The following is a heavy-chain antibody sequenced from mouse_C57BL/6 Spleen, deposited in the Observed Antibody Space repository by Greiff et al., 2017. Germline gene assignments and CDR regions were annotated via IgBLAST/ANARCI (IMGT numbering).Heavy chain of an antibody. J-gene: IGHJ4*01. Sequence: EVQLVESGEGLVKPGGSLKLSCAASGFTFSSYAMSWVRQTPEKRLEWVAYISSGGDYIYYADTVKGRFTISRDNARNTLYLQMSSLKSEDTAMYYCTRASYYSNLDYAMDYWGQGTSVTVSS. D-gene: IGHD2-5*01. V-gene: IGHV5-9-1*02. CDR1: GFTFSSYA. CDR3: TRASYYSNLDYAMDY. CDR2: ISSGGDYI.